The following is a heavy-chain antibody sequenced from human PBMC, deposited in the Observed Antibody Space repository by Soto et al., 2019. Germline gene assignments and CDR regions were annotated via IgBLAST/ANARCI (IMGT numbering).Heavy chain of an antibody. CDR2: IYYSGST. CDR1: GAPISSGGYD. V-gene: IGHV4-31*03. D-gene: IGHD6-19*01. Sequence: TLSLTCTVSGAPISSGGYDWSWIRQPPGKGLEWIGYIYYSGSTYYNPSLKSRVTISVDTSKNQFSRKLISVTAADTAVYYCARALKQWLVKAFEYWGQGTLVTVSS. CDR3: ARALKQWLVKAFEY. J-gene: IGHJ4*02.